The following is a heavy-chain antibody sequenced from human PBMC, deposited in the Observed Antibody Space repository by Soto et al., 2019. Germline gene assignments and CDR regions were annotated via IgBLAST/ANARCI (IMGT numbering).Heavy chain of an antibody. J-gene: IGHJ6*02. CDR1: GFTFSNAW. V-gene: IGHV3-15*01. CDR2: IKRKTDGGTT. Sequence: PGGSLRLSCAASGFTFSNAWMSWVRQAPGKGLEWVGHIKRKTDGGTTDYAAPVKGRFTILKDDSKNTLDLQMNSLKTEDKGVYYCSSDSLGGMDVWGQGTTVTVSS. CDR3: SSDSLGGMDV. D-gene: IGHD7-27*01.